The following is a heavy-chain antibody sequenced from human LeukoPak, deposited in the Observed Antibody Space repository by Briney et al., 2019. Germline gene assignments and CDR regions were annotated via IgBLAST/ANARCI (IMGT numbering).Heavy chain of an antibody. CDR3: ARDLPSGNHQRFYFDY. CDR2: INPNGGDT. Sequence: ASVKVSCKPSGYTFTGYYLHWVRLAPGQGFEWMGWINPNGGDTNYAEKVQGRVTLTKDTPISTAFMELYSLTSDDTAVYYCARDLPSGNHQRFYFDYWGRGTLITVSS. D-gene: IGHD1-14*01. CDR1: GYTFTGYY. V-gene: IGHV1-2*02. J-gene: IGHJ4*02.